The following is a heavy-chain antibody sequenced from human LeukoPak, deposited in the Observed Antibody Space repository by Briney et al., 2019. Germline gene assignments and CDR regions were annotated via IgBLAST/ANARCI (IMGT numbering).Heavy chain of an antibody. CDR3: ARSLNWNYGFGGLDH. D-gene: IGHD1-7*01. J-gene: IGHJ4*02. CDR2: ISSSGSSI. Sequence: PGGSLRLSCAASGFSFSDYYMSWIRQAPGKGLEWVSHISSSGSSIYYADSVKGRFTISRDNAKNSLYLQMNSLRAEDTAVYYCARSLNWNYGFGGLDHWGQGTLVTVSS. CDR1: GFSFSDYY. V-gene: IGHV3-11*04.